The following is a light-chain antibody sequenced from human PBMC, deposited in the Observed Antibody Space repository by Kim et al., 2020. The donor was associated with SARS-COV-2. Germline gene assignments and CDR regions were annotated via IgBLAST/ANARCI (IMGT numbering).Light chain of an antibody. J-gene: IGLJ2*01. CDR2: EVS. Sequence: GKSLTIACTGTSRDVGGYYFVSWYHQHPGKAPKLMIYEVSKRPSGVPDRFSGSKSGNTASLTVSGLQAEDEADYYCSSYAGSNNLVFGGGTQLTVL. V-gene: IGLV2-8*01. CDR1: SRDVGGYYF. CDR3: SSYAGSNNLV.